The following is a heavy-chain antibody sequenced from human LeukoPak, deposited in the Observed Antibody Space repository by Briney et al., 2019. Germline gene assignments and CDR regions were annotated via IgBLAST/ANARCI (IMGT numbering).Heavy chain of an antibody. V-gene: IGHV5-10-1*01. CDR1: GYSFTSHW. Sequence: GESLKISCKGSGYSFTSHWITWVRQMPGKGLEWMGRVDPSDAYTNYSPSIQGHVTISADKSIHTAYLHWSRLKASDTAMYYCVRRVKYSSGWFSGMDFDDWGQGTLVTVSS. D-gene: IGHD6-19*01. CDR3: VRRVKYSSGWFSGMDFDD. CDR2: VDPSDAYT. J-gene: IGHJ4*02.